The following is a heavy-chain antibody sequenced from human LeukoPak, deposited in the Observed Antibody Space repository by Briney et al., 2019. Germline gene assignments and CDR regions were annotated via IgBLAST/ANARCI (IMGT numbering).Heavy chain of an antibody. Sequence: SETLSLTCAVSGGSISSGGYSWSWIRQPPGKGLEWIGYIYYSGSTYYNPSLKSRVTMSVDTSKNQFSLKLSSVTAADTAVYYCARDKSRTYGSADAFDIWGQGTMVTVSS. CDR1: GGSISSGGYS. D-gene: IGHD3-10*01. CDR3: ARDKSRTYGSADAFDI. CDR2: IYYSGST. V-gene: IGHV4-30-4*07. J-gene: IGHJ3*02.